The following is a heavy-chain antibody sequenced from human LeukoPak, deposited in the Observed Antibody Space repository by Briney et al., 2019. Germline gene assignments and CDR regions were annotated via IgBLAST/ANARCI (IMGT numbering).Heavy chain of an antibody. CDR2: INPNSGGT. J-gene: IGHJ4*02. Sequence: ASVKVSCKASGYTFTGYYMHWVRQAPGQGLEWMGWINPNSGGTNYAQKFQGRVTMTRDTSISTAYMEVSRLRSDDTAVYYCARDWPSNYYGSGSIDYWGQGTLVTVSS. V-gene: IGHV1-2*02. CDR3: ARDWPSNYYGSGSIDY. D-gene: IGHD3-10*01. CDR1: GYTFTGYY.